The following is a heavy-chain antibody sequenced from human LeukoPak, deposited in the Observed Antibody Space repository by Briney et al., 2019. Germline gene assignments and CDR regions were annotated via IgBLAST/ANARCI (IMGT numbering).Heavy chain of an antibody. CDR1: GGSISSSSYY. CDR3: ARHLYVRNTYSSSWYYAFDI. D-gene: IGHD6-13*01. Sequence: PSETLSLTCTVSGGSISSSSYYWGWIRQPPGKGPEWIGSINYSGNTYYNPSLKSRVTISVDTSKTHFSLKLSSVTAADTAVYYCARHLYVRNTYSSSWYYAFDIWGQGTMVTVSS. J-gene: IGHJ3*02. V-gene: IGHV4-39*01. CDR2: INYSGNT.